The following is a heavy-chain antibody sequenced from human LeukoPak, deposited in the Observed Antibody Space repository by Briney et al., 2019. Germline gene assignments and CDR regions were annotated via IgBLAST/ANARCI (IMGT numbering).Heavy chain of an antibody. V-gene: IGHV4-59*01. CDR3: ARAYYYDSSGYYFDY. CDR1: GGSINSYY. D-gene: IGHD3-22*01. CDR2: IYYSGST. Sequence: SETLSLTCSVSGGSINSYYWSWIRQPPGKGLEWIGYIYYSGSTNYNPSLKSRVTISVDTSKNQFSLKLSSVTAADTAVYYCARAYYYDSSGYYFDYWGQGTLVTVSS. J-gene: IGHJ4*02.